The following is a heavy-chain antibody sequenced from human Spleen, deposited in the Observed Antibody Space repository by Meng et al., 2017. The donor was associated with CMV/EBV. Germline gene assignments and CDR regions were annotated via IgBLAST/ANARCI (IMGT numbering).Heavy chain of an antibody. V-gene: IGHV3-53*01. CDR2: IYSGGST. J-gene: IGHJ6*02. CDR3: ARAGGSASLYYYGMDV. Sequence: AGFTASSNYMSWVRQAPGKGLEWVSVIYSGGSTYYADSVKGRFTISRDNSKNTLYLQMNSLRAEDTAVYYCARAGGSASLYYYGMDVWGQGTTVTVSS. D-gene: IGHD6-25*01. CDR1: GFTASSNY.